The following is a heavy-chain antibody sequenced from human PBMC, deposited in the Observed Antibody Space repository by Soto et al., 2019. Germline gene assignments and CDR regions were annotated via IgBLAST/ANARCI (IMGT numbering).Heavy chain of an antibody. V-gene: IGHV3-23*01. CDR2: ISGSGGST. CDR3: AKGWLRFGYFDY. CDR1: GFTFSSYA. Sequence: GWSLRLSCASSGFTFSSYAMSWVRQAPGKGLEWVSAISGSGGSTYYADSVKGRFTISRDNSKNTLYLQMNSLRAEDTAVYYCAKGWLRFGYFDYWGQGTLVTVSS. D-gene: IGHD5-12*01. J-gene: IGHJ4*02.